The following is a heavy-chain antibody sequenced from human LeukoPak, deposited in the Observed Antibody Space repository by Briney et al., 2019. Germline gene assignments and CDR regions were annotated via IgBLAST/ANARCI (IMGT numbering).Heavy chain of an antibody. Sequence: AASVAVSCKASGGTFSSYAISWVRQAPGQGLEWMGRIIPILGIANYAQKFQGRVTITADKSTSTTYMELSSLRSEDTAVYYCARGYYGSGSSPSYYYYGMDVWGQGTTVTVSS. J-gene: IGHJ6*02. CDR2: IIPILGIA. CDR3: ARGYYGSGSSPSYYYYGMDV. V-gene: IGHV1-69*04. D-gene: IGHD3-10*01. CDR1: GGTFSSYA.